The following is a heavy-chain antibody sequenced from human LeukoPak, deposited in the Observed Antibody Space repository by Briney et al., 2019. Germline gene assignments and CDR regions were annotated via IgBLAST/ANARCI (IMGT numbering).Heavy chain of an antibody. D-gene: IGHD6-19*01. Sequence: PGGCLRLSCAASGFTFSSYAMHWVRQAPGKGLEWVAVISYDGSNKYYADSVKGRFTISRDNSKNTLYLQMNSLRAEDTAVYYCARDEQWPGLVDYWGQGTLVTVSS. CDR1: GFTFSSYA. CDR3: ARDEQWPGLVDY. J-gene: IGHJ4*02. V-gene: IGHV3-30-3*01. CDR2: ISYDGSNK.